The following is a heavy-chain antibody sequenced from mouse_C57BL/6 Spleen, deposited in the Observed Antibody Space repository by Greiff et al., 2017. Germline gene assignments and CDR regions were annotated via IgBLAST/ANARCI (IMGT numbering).Heavy chain of an antibody. J-gene: IGHJ2*01. Sequence: VQLQQSGPELVKPGASVKISCKASGYAFSSSWMNWVKQRPGKGLEWIGRIYPGDGDTNYNGKFKGKATLTADKSSSTAYMQLSRLTSEDSEVYVCAGYYGYDGEKNDYWGQGTTLTVSS. CDR3: AGYYGYDGEKNDY. CDR1: GYAFSSSW. V-gene: IGHV1-82*01. CDR2: IYPGDGDT. D-gene: IGHD2-2*01.